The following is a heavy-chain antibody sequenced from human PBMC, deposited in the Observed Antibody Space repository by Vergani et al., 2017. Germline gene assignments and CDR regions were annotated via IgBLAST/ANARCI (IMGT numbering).Heavy chain of an antibody. J-gene: IGHJ4*02. V-gene: IGHV3-23*01. D-gene: IGHD3-22*01. CDR2: ISGSGGST. Sequence: EVQLLESGGGLVQPGGSLRLSCAAFGFTFSSYAMSWVRQAPGKGLEWVSAISGSGGSTYYADSVKGRFTISRDNSKNTLYLQMNSLRAEDTAVYYCAKARRIYDSSGYFDYWGQGTLVTVSS. CDR1: GFTFSSYA. CDR3: AKARRIYDSSGYFDY.